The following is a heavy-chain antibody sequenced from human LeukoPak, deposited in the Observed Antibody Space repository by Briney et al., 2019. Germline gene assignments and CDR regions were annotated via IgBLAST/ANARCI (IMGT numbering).Heavy chain of an antibody. D-gene: IGHD7-27*01. J-gene: IGHJ4*02. CDR2: ISSSSSYI. Sequence: GGSLRLSCAASGFTFSSYSMNWVRQAPGKGLEWVSSISSSSSYIYYADSVKGRFTISRDNSKNTLYLQMNSLRAEDTAVYYCAKESGDYSVDYWGQGTLVTVSS. CDR1: GFTFSSYS. V-gene: IGHV3-21*01. CDR3: AKESGDYSVDY.